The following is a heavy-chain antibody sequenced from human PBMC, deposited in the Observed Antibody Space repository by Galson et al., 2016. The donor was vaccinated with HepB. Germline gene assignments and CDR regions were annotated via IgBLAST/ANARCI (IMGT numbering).Heavy chain of an antibody. Sequence: SVKVSCKVSGDTLTEFSIHWVRQSPGKGLEWMAGSDREAGETIDADKFQGRVTMAEDTSTDTAYMELSSLTSEDTAVYYCVTVHDFRAHANWGQGTLVTVSS. D-gene: IGHD4/OR15-4a*01. J-gene: IGHJ4*02. CDR3: VTVHDFRAHAN. CDR1: GDTLTEFS. CDR2: SDREAGET. V-gene: IGHV1-24*01.